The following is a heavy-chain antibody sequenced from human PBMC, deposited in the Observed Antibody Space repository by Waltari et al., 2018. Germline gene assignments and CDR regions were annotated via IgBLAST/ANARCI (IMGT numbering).Heavy chain of an antibody. J-gene: IGHJ4*02. V-gene: IGHV4-59*11. CDR1: GGSISSHY. CDR3: ARALGARDDY. D-gene: IGHD3-16*01. Sequence: QVQLQESGPGLVKPSETLSLTCTVSGGSISSHYWRWIRQPPGKGLEWIGYIYYSGSTNYNPSLKSRVTISVDTSKNQFSLKLSSVTAADTAVYYCARALGARDDYWGQGTLVTVSS. CDR2: IYYSGST.